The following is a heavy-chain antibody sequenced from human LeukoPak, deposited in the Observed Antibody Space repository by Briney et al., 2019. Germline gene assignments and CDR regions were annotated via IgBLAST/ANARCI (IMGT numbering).Heavy chain of an antibody. CDR2: ISDRGKT. V-gene: IGHV3-23*01. Sequence: GGSLRLSCEASGITFSSYDMSWVRQAPGKGLEWISAISDRGKTDYADSVKGRFTISRDNSKNTLYLQLGSLRAEDTAMYYCAKLPTIFGLADSFDIWGQGTFVTVSS. J-gene: IGHJ3*02. D-gene: IGHD3-3*01. CDR1: GITFSSYD. CDR3: AKLPTIFGLADSFDI.